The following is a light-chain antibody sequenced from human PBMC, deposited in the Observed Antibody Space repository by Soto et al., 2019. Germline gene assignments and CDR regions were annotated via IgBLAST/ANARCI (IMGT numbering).Light chain of an antibody. V-gene: IGKV3-11*01. CDR3: QHRSNWRWT. CDR2: DAS. J-gene: IGKJ1*01. Sequence: ELVLTQSPATLSLSPGERATLSCRASQSISSYLAWYQQKVGQAPRLLIYDASNRATGIPARFSGSGSGTDFTLTISSLEPEDFAVYYCQHRSNWRWTFGQGTKVEIK. CDR1: QSISSY.